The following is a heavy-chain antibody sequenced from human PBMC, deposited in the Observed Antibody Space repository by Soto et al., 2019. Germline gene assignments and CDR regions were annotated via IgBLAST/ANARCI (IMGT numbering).Heavy chain of an antibody. CDR1: GFTFSSYA. V-gene: IGHV3-30-3*01. CDR2: ISYDGSNK. Sequence: QVQLVESGGGVVQPGRSLRLSCAASGFTFSSYAMHWVRQAPGKGLEWVAVISYDGSNKYYADSVKCRFTISRDNSKITLYLQMNSLKAEDTAVYYCARVGTAGYWGQGTLVTVSS. J-gene: IGHJ4*02. CDR3: ARVGTAGY. D-gene: IGHD1-1*01.